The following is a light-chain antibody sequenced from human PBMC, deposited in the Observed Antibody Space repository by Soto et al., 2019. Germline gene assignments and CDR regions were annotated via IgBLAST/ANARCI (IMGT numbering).Light chain of an antibody. Sequence: QAVVTQEPSVTVSPGGTVTLTCGSSIGPVTSGHYPYWFQQKPGQAPTTLLYGTSNKRSSTPARFSGSLLGGKAALTLSGALPEDEADYYCLLSFSGDRQVFGTGTKLTVL. CDR3: LLSFSGDRQV. V-gene: IGLV7-46*01. CDR2: GTS. J-gene: IGLJ1*01. CDR1: IGPVTSGHY.